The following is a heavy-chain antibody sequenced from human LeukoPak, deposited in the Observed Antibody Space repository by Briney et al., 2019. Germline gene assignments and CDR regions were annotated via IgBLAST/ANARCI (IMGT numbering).Heavy chain of an antibody. V-gene: IGHV3-7*01. CDR2: IKKDGSEK. CDR3: ATYSSSSPFDY. J-gene: IGHJ4*02. Sequence: QSGGSLRLSCAASGFTFSSHWMSWVRQAPGKGLEWVANIKKDGSEKYYVDSVKGRFTISRDNAKNSLYLQMNSMRAEDTAVYYCATYSSSSPFDYWGQGTLVTVSS. D-gene: IGHD6-6*01. CDR1: GFTFSSHW.